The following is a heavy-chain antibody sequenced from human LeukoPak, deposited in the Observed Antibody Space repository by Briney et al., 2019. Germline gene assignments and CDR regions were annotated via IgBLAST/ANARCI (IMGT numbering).Heavy chain of an antibody. J-gene: IGHJ4*02. D-gene: IGHD2-15*01. V-gene: IGHV3-30*02. CDR1: GFTFSSYG. Sequence: GGSLRLSCAVSGFTFSSYGMHWVRQAPGKGLEWVAFIRYDGSNKYYADSVKGRFTISRDNSKNTLYLQMNSLRAEDTAVYYCAKDTYAYCSGGSCYPNYWGQGTLVTVSS. CDR2: IRYDGSNK. CDR3: AKDTYAYCSGGSCYPNY.